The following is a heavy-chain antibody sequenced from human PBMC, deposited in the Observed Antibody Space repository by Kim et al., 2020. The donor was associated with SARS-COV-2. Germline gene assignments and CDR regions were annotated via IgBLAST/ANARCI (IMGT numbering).Heavy chain of an antibody. V-gene: IGHV5-10-1*01. J-gene: IGHJ4*02. D-gene: IGHD5-12*01. CDR2: IDPSDSYT. CDR3: ASVGYSGYDFDY. CDR1: GYSFTSYW. Sequence: GESLKISCKGSGYSFTSYWISWVRQMPGKGLEWMGRIDPSDSYTNYGPSFQGHVTISADKSISTAYLQWSSLKASDTAMYYCASVGYSGYDFDYWGQGTLVTVSS.